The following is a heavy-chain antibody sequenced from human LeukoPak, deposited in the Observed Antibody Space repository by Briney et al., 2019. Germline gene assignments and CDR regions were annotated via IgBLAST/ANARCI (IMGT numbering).Heavy chain of an antibody. CDR1: GGSISSGGYS. V-gene: IGHV4-30-2*01. CDR3: ARTKAAMVQVHYAFDI. D-gene: IGHD3-10*01. CDR2: TYHSGST. Sequence: PSQTLSLTCAVSGGSISSGGYSWSWIRQPPGKGLEWIGYTYHSGSTYYNPSLKSRVTISVDTSKNQFSLKLSSVTAADTAVYYCARTKAAMVQVHYAFDIWGQGTMVTVSS. J-gene: IGHJ3*02.